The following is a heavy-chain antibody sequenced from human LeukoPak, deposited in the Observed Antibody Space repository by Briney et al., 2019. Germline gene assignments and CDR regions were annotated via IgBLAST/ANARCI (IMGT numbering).Heavy chain of an antibody. D-gene: IGHD1-26*01. CDR1: GYTFTGYY. CDR2: INPNSGGT. CDR3: ARTEAGIVGATVDFDY. J-gene: IGHJ4*02. Sequence: ASVKVSCKASGYTFTGYYMHWVRQAPGQGLEWMGWINPNSGGTNYAQKFQGRVTMTRDTSISTAYMELSRLRSDDTAVYYCARTEAGIVGATVDFDYWGQGTLVTVSS. V-gene: IGHV1-2*02.